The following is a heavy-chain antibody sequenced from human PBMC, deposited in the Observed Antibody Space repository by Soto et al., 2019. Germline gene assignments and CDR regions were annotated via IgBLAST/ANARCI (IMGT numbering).Heavy chain of an antibody. CDR2: MNPNSGNT. V-gene: IGHV1-8*01. CDR1: GYTFTSHD. Sequence: QVQLVQSGAEVKKSGASVKVSCKASGYTFTSHDINWVRQATGQGLEWMGWMNPNSGNTGYAQKCQCRVTXTXNXXTSTAYMELSRVRSEDTAVYYCARSGYGDCARFYDWGQGTLVTVSS. J-gene: IGHJ4*02. D-gene: IGHD4-17*01. CDR3: ARSGYGDCARFYD.